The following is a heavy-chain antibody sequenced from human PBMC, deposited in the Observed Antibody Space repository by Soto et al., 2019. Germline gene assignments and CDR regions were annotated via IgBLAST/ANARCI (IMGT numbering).Heavy chain of an antibody. V-gene: IGHV4-59*01. J-gene: IGHJ5*02. D-gene: IGHD5-12*01. CDR1: GVSISSYY. Sequence: QVQLQESGPGLAKPSETLSLTCSVSGVSISSYYWSWIRQPPGKGLEWIGYIYYSGSTKYNPSLKSRVTTSVDTSQNQFFLKLSSVTAADTAVYYCARLRDGYNLNCFDPWGQGTLVTVSS. CDR2: IYYSGST. CDR3: ARLRDGYNLNCFDP.